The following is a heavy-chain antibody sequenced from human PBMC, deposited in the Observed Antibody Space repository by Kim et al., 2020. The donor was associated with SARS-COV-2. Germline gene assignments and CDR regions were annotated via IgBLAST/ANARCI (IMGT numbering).Heavy chain of an antibody. CDR1: GFTFSSYS. D-gene: IGHD3-16*02. V-gene: IGHV3-21*01. CDR2: ISSSSRYI. CDR3: ARDGTLRLGELSLTYFYYSLDV. Sequence: GGSLRLSCVAYGFTFSSYSMNWVRQAPGKGLEWVSSISSSSRYIYYADSVNGRFTISIDNAKNSLYLQMNSLRAEDTAVYYCARDGTLRLGELSLTYFYYSLDVCGQGTTLTGSS. J-gene: IGHJ6*02.